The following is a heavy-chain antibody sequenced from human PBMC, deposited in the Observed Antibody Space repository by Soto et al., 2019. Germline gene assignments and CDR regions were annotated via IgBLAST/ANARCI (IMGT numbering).Heavy chain of an antibody. Sequence: EVQLVESGGGLVQPGGSLRLSCSASGFTFSSYAMHWVRQAPGKGLEYVSVISSNGGSTYYADSVNGRFTISRDNSKNTLYLQMSSLRAEDPAVYYCVKSHGYDFDYWGQGTLVTVSS. V-gene: IGHV3-64D*06. D-gene: IGHD5-12*01. CDR2: ISSNGGST. CDR1: GFTFSSYA. J-gene: IGHJ4*02. CDR3: VKSHGYDFDY.